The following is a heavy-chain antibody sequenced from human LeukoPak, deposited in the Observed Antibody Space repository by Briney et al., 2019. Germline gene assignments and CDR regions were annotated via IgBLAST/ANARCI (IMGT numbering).Heavy chain of an antibody. CDR3: ARVMAARQAFDY. CDR1: GGSISSYY. CDR2: IYYSGST. D-gene: IGHD6-6*01. Sequence: SETLSLTCTVSGGSISSYYWSWIRQPPGKGLEWIGYIYYSGSTNYNPSLKSRVTISVDTSKNQFSLKLSSVTAADTAVYYCARVMAARQAFDYWGQGTLVTVSS. V-gene: IGHV4-59*01. J-gene: IGHJ4*02.